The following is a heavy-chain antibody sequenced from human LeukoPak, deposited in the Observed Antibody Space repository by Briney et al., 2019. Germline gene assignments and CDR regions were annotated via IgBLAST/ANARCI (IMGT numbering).Heavy chain of an antibody. CDR2: IYYSGST. Sequence: SETLSLTCTVSGGSISSGDYYWSWIRQPPGKGLEWIGYIYYSGSTYYNPSLKSRVTISVDTSKNQFSLKLSPVTAADTAVYYCASTRYSSSPPDYWGQGTLVTVSS. D-gene: IGHD6-6*01. J-gene: IGHJ4*02. CDR1: GGSISSGDYY. V-gene: IGHV4-30-4*01. CDR3: ASTRYSSSPPDY.